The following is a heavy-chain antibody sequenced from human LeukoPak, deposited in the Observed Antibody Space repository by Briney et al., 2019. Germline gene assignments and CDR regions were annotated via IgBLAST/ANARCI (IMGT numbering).Heavy chain of an antibody. Sequence: DPGGSLRLSCAASGFTFSSYWMSWVRQAPGKGLEWVANIKQDGSEKYYVDSVKGRFTISRDNAKNSLYLQMNSLRAEDTAVYYCARVLGYCSGGSCYSFDYFDYWGQGTLVTVSS. CDR2: IKQDGSEK. CDR1: GFTFSSYW. CDR3: ARVLGYCSGGSCYSFDYFDY. J-gene: IGHJ4*02. D-gene: IGHD2-15*01. V-gene: IGHV3-7*01.